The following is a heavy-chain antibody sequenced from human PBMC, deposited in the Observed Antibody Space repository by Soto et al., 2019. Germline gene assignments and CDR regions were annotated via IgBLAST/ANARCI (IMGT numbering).Heavy chain of an antibody. CDR3: ANTLATVTIRIACDI. J-gene: IGHJ3*02. CDR1: GFTFNDYA. D-gene: IGHD4-17*01. CDR2: ISWNSGSI. V-gene: IGHV3-9*01. Sequence: EVQLVESGGGLVQPGRSLRLSCAASGFTFNDYAMHWVRQAPGKGLEWVSGISWNSGSIGYADSVKGRFTISRDNAKNSLYLHMNSLIAEDTALYYCANTLATVTIRIACDIWGQGKMVTVST.